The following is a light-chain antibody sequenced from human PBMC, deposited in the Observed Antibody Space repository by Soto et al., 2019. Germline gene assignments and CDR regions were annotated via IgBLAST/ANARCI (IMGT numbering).Light chain of an antibody. CDR2: EVS. CDR1: SSDVGGYNS. V-gene: IGLV2-8*01. CDR3: SSYAGSNNLV. J-gene: IGLJ2*01. Sequence: QSALTQPPSASGSPGQSVTISCTGTSSDVGGYNSVSWYQQHPGNTPKLLIYEVSKRPSGVPDRFSGSKSGNTASLTVSGLQAEDEADYYCSSYAGSNNLVFGGGTKLTV.